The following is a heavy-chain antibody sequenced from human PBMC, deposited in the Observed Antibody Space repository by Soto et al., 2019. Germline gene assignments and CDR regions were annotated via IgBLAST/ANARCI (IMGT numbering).Heavy chain of an antibody. CDR3: GREKEDEGSSSLRVYYGVDV. J-gene: IGHJ6*02. V-gene: IGHV3-21*06. Sequence: VQLVESGGGPVKSGQSLRLSCVASGFTLSNYRMTWVRQGPGKGLEWVSSINSRADYTHYTESVKGRFTISRDNAKNSVYLHMNSLRAEDAAVYYCGREKEDEGSSSLRVYYGVDVWGQGTTVIVSS. CDR1: GFTLSNYR. CDR2: INSRADYT. D-gene: IGHD6-6*01.